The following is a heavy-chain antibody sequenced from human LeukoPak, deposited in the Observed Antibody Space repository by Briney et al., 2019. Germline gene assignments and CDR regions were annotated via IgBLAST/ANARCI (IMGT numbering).Heavy chain of an antibody. D-gene: IGHD2-2*03. Sequence: GGSILLSCAASGFIFSSYWMSWVRPAPGKGPEWVANIKEDGSEKYYVDSVQRRFTISRDNGKNLLFLQMRSLRADDTAVYYCATSRHPKMDIAFDVWGQGTMVIVSS. J-gene: IGHJ3*01. CDR3: ATSRHPKMDIAFDV. CDR2: IKEDGSEK. V-gene: IGHV3-7*02. CDR1: GFIFSSYW.